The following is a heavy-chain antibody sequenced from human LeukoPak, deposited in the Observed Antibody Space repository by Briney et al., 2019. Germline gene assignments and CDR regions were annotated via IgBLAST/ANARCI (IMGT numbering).Heavy chain of an antibody. CDR3: ARAPPGIGYYFDN. CDR2: ISYSGST. D-gene: IGHD1-14*01. V-gene: IGHV4-59*01. CDR1: GCSISSYY. J-gene: IGHJ4*02. Sequence: SETLSLTCTVSGCSISSYYWSWIRQPPGKGLEWIGDISYSGSTTYKPSLISRVTISVDTSKNQFSLKLNSVTAADTAVYYCARAPPGIGYYFDNWGQGTLVTVSS.